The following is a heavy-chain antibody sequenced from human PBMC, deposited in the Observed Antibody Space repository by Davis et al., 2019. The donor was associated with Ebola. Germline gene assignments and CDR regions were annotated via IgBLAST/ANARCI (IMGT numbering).Heavy chain of an antibody. J-gene: IGHJ4*02. CDR1: GYSFTSYW. CDR2: IYPGDSDT. V-gene: IGHV5-51*01. Sequence: GESLKISCKGSGYSFTSYWIGWVRQMPGKGLEWMGIIYPGDSDTRYSPSFQGQVTISADKSIITAYLQLSSLKASETAMYYCARRQYYYDSSGYYYFDYWGQGTLVTVSS. CDR3: ARRQYYYDSSGYYYFDY. D-gene: IGHD3-22*01.